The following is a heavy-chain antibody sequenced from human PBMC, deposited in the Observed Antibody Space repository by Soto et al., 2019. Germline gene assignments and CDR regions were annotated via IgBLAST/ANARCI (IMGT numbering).Heavy chain of an antibody. V-gene: IGHV1-2*02. CDR2: IKPNRGAT. CDR1: GYTFTGNY. D-gene: IGHD6-6*01. Sequence: QVQLVQSGAEVKKPGASVKVSCKASGYTFTGNYMHWVRQAPGQGLEWMGWIKPNRGATNYAQKIQGRVTVTRDPSISTAYMELSRLRSDDTAVYSCARDGNSGSHFDIWGQGKMVNASS. J-gene: IGHJ3*02. CDR3: ARDGNSGSHFDI.